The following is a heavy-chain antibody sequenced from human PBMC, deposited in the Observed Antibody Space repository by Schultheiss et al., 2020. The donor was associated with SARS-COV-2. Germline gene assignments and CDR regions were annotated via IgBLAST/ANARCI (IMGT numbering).Heavy chain of an antibody. Sequence: GGSLRLSCAGSGFTFSSYSMNWVRQAPGKGLEWVSSISSSSSYIYYADSVKGRFTISRDNAKNSLYLQMNSLRAGDTAVYYCARATVTTSNDYYYYYMDVWGKGTTVTVSS. CDR1: GFTFSSYS. CDR3: ARATVTTSNDYYYYYMDV. CDR2: ISSSSSYI. J-gene: IGHJ6*03. D-gene: IGHD4-17*01. V-gene: IGHV3-21*01.